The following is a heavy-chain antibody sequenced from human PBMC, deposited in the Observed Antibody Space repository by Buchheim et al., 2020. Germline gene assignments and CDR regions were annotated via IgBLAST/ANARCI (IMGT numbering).Heavy chain of an antibody. CDR2: INGDGSGT. CDR1: GLTFSSYW. D-gene: IGHD4-17*01. Sequence: EVQLVESGGGLVQPGGSLRLSCAASGLTFSSYWMHWVRQAPGKGLVWVSRINGDGSGTDYADSVKGRFTISRDNAKNTLHLQMNSLRAEDTAVYYCARANGDYYYGLDVWGQGTT. V-gene: IGHV3-74*01. CDR3: ARANGDYYYGLDV. J-gene: IGHJ6*02.